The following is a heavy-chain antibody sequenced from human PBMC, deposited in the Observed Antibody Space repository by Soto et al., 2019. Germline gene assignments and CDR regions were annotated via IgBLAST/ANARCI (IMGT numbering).Heavy chain of an antibody. Sequence: SQTLSLPCAISGDSVSSNSAAWNWIRQSPSRGLEWLGRTYYRSKWYHDYAVSVKSRITINPDASKNHFSLQLNSVTPEDTALYYCARDVCSGGSCYGQFDCWGQGTLVTVSS. CDR1: GDSVSSNSAA. J-gene: IGHJ4*02. CDR2: TYYRSKWYH. D-gene: IGHD2-15*01. CDR3: ARDVCSGGSCYGQFDC. V-gene: IGHV6-1*01.